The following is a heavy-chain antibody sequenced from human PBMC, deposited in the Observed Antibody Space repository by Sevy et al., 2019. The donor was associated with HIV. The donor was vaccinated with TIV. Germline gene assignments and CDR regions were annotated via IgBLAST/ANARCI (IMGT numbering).Heavy chain of an antibody. V-gene: IGHV3-33*01. CDR3: ARDRRGDSRGWPDAIDI. D-gene: IGHD6-19*01. Sequence: GGSLRLSCAASGFTFSSYGMHWVRQAPGKGLEWVAVIWYDGSNKNYADSVKGRFTISRDNSKNTLYLQMNSLRAEDTAVYDWARDRRGDSRGWPDAIDIWGQGTMVTVSS. CDR2: IWYDGSNK. CDR1: GFTFSSYG. J-gene: IGHJ3*02.